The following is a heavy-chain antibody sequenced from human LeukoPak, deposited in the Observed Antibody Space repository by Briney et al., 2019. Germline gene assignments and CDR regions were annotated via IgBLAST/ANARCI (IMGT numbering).Heavy chain of an antibody. CDR3: AREYYSSGLKFAGDHNWFDP. Sequence: ASVKVSCKASGYTFTSYAMHWVRQAPGQRLEWMGWINAGNGNTKYSQKFQGRVTITRDTSASTAYMELSSLRSEDTAVYYCAREYYSSGLKFAGDHNWFDPWGQGTLVTISS. V-gene: IGHV1-3*01. CDR2: INAGNGNT. D-gene: IGHD6-25*01. J-gene: IGHJ5*02. CDR1: GYTFTSYA.